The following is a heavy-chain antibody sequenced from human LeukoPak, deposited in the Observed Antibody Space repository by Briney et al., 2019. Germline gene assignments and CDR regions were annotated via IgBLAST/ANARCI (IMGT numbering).Heavy chain of an antibody. V-gene: IGHV1-46*04. CDR2: VNPSDGSP. CDR3: ARYSGAYDAFDI. J-gene: IGHJ3*02. Sequence: GASVKVSCTASGYAFTNYYIHWVRQAPGQGFEWMGIVNPSDGSPSYAQKLQGRVTMTRDTSTSTVYMELSSLRSEDTAVYYCARYSGAYDAFDIWGQGTMVTVSS. D-gene: IGHD4-17*01. CDR1: GYAFTNYY.